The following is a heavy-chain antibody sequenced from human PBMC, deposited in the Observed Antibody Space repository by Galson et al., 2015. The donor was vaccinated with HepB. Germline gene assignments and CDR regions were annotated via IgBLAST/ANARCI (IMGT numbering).Heavy chain of an antibody. V-gene: IGHV1-8*01. D-gene: IGHD5-24*01. CDR2: MNPNSGNT. J-gene: IGHJ4*02. CDR1: GYTFTSYD. Sequence: SVTVSCKASGYTFTSYDINWVRQATGQGLEWMGWMNPNSGNTGYAQKFQGRVTMTRNTSISTAYMELSSLRSEDTAVYYCARLSGMATITLGYFDYWGQGTLVTVSS. CDR3: ARLSGMATITLGYFDY.